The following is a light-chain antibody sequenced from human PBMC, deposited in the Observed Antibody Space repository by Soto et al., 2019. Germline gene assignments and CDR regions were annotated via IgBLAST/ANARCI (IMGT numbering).Light chain of an antibody. J-gene: IGKJ1*01. Sequence: EIVLTQSPATLSLSPGERATVSCRASQTFRGEYLAWYQQIRGQPPRLLIYGAFNRAGGIPDRFSGSGSGTDFTLTISRLEPEDFAVYYCQQYGSSGTFGQGTKVDIK. CDR3: QQYGSSGT. CDR1: QTFRGEY. V-gene: IGKV3-20*01. CDR2: GAF.